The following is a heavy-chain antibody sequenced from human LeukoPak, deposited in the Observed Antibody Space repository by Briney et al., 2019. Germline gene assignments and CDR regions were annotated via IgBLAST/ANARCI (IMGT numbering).Heavy chain of an antibody. Sequence: SVKVSCKASGGTFSSYAISWVRQAPGQGLEWMGGIIPIFGTANYAQKFQGRATITTDESTSTAYMELSSLRSEDTAVYYCASSGSGSYYNEFDHWGQGTLVTVSS. J-gene: IGHJ4*02. CDR1: GGTFSSYA. V-gene: IGHV1-69*05. CDR3: ASSGSGSYYNEFDH. D-gene: IGHD3-10*01. CDR2: IIPIFGTA.